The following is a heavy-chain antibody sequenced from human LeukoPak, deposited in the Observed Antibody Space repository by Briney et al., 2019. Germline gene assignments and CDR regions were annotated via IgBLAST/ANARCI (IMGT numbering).Heavy chain of an antibody. Sequence: GRPLRLSCAASGFTFSSYAMHWVRQAPGKGLEWVAVISYDGSNKYYADSVKGRFTISRDNSKNTLYLQMNSLRAEDTAVYYCARRSSVYYGSGSYPDYWGQGTLVTVSS. J-gene: IGHJ4*02. CDR1: GFTFSSYA. D-gene: IGHD3-10*01. CDR2: ISYDGSNK. CDR3: ARRSSVYYGSGSYPDY. V-gene: IGHV3-30*01.